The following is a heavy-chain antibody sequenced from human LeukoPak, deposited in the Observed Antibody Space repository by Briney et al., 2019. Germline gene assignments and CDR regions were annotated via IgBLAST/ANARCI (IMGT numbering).Heavy chain of an antibody. Sequence: PSETLSLTCAVYGGSFSGYYWSWIRQPPGKGLEWIGEINHSGSTNYNPSLKSRVTISVDTSKNQFSLKLSSVTAADTAVYYCARGKRGYGSGSYPGSYGMDVWGPGTTVTVSS. CDR2: INHSGST. V-gene: IGHV4-34*01. CDR3: ARGKRGYGSGSYPGSYGMDV. D-gene: IGHD3-10*01. CDR1: GGSFSGYY. J-gene: IGHJ6*02.